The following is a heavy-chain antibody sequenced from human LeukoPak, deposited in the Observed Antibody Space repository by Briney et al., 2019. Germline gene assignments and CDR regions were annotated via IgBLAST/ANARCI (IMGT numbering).Heavy chain of an antibody. D-gene: IGHD5-18*01. J-gene: IGHJ4*02. Sequence: SETLSLTCTVSGGSISSHYWSWTRQPPGKGLEWIGYIHYSGSTNYNPSLKSRVNISVDTSKNQFSLKLSSVTAADTAVYYCARSTGYSYGYGYFDYWGQGTLVTVSS. CDR2: IHYSGST. V-gene: IGHV4-59*11. CDR3: ARSTGYSYGYGYFDY. CDR1: GGSISSHY.